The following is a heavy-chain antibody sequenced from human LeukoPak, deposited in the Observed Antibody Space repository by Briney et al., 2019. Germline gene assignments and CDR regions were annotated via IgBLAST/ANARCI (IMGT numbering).Heavy chain of an antibody. CDR3: ARRFGAAHYYYYYYMDV. J-gene: IGHJ6*03. Sequence: SETLSLTCTVSGGSISSGNYYWNWIRQPPGKGLEWIGSIYHSGSTDYNPSLKSRVTISVDTSKNQFSLKLSSVTAADTAVYYCARRFGAAHYYYYYYMDVWGKGTTVTVSS. CDR1: GGSISSGNYY. D-gene: IGHD3-10*01. CDR2: IYHSGST. V-gene: IGHV4-39*07.